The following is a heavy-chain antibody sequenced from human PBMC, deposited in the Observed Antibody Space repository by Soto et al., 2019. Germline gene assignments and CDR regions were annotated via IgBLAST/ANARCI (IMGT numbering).Heavy chain of an antibody. Sequence: QVQLQESGPGLVKPSQTLSLTCTVSGDSISRGRYYWSWIRQHPGKGLEWIGYIYFSGNTYYNPSLKSRVTISLDTSKNQFSLKLNSVTAADTAVYYCARLTYSNYVENWFDLWGQGTLVSVSS. CDR1: GDSISRGRYY. J-gene: IGHJ5*02. D-gene: IGHD4-4*01. CDR3: ARLTYSNYVENWFDL. V-gene: IGHV4-31*03. CDR2: IYFSGNT.